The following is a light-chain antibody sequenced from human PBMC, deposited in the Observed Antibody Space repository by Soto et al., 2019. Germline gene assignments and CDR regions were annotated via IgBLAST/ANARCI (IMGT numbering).Light chain of an antibody. J-gene: IGKJ5*01. CDR1: QSVSSY. CDR2: GAS. V-gene: IGKV3-20*01. Sequence: ILLTQSPATLSLSPGERATLSCRASQSVSSYLAWYQQKPGQAPRLLMSGASSRATGIPDRFSGSGFGTDFTLTISRLEPEDFAVYYCQQYGSSFTITFGQGTRLEIK. CDR3: QQYGSSFTIT.